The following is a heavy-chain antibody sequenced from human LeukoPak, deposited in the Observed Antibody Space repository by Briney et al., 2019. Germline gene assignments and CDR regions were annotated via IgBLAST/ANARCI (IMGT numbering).Heavy chain of an antibody. CDR3: AYEYYYLRSGQAVEPYFGF. CDR1: VSTCTDYC. CDR2: IDANNGDT. V-gene: IGHV1-2*02. J-gene: IGHJ4*02. Sequence: SVNVSRKASVSTCTDYCMHWGRRAPRQGREGMGWIDANNGDTNYAQKFPRRVTMTRDTSISTAYMELSMLRFADTAVDYCAYEYYYLRSGQAVEPYFGFWGRGPLVTVSS. D-gene: IGHD3-22*01.